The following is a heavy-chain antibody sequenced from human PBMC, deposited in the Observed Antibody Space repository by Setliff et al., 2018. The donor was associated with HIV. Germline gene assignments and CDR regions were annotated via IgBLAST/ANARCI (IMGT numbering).Heavy chain of an antibody. J-gene: IGHJ2*01. Sequence: AASVKVSCKASGGSFSRSAISWVRQAPGQGLEWMGGIIPMFDTANYAERFHGRVTMTADESTSTVYMELSRLRPEDTAVYYCARDLGGDDSRYWYFDVWGRGTLVTVSS. CDR2: IIPMFDTA. V-gene: IGHV1-69*13. CDR1: GGSFSRSA. D-gene: IGHD2-21*02. CDR3: ARDLGGDDSRYWYFDV.